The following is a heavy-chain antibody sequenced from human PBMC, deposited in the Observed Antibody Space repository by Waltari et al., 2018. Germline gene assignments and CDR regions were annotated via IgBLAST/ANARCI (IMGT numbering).Heavy chain of an antibody. CDR2: CDPEDGET. CDR3: ATSITFGGVIVISYYFDY. V-gene: IGHV1-24*01. Sequence: LEWMGGCDPEDGETIYAQKFQGRVTMTEDTSTDTAYMELSSLRAEDTAVYYCATSITFGGVIVISYYFDYWGQGTLVTVSS. J-gene: IGHJ4*02. D-gene: IGHD3-16*02.